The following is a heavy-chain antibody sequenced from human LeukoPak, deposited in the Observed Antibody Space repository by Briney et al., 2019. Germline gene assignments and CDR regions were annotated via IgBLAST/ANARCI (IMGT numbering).Heavy chain of an antibody. CDR3: ARDSFISGAEYYYDSSGYYGGPLGY. CDR1: GFTFSSYA. D-gene: IGHD3-22*01. Sequence: GGSLRLSCAASGFTFSSYAMHWVRQAPGKGLEWVAVIWYDGSNKYYADSVKGRFTISRDNSKNTLYLQMNSLRAEDTAVYYCARDSFISGAEYYYDSSGYYGGPLGYWGQGTLVTVSS. J-gene: IGHJ4*02. V-gene: IGHV3-33*08. CDR2: IWYDGSNK.